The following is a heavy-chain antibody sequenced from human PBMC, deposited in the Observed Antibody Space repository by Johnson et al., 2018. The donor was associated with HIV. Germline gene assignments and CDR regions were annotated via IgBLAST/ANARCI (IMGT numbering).Heavy chain of an antibody. J-gene: IGHJ3*02. Sequence: QVQLMESGGGVVQPGRSLRLSCAASGFTFSSYAMHWVRQAPGKGLEWVAVISYDGSNKYYADSVKGRFTISRDNSKNTLYLQMNSLRAEDTAVYYCARDFGLFLGKDDAFDIWGQGTMVTVSS. CDR3: ARDFGLFLGKDDAFDI. CDR2: ISYDGSNK. D-gene: IGHD7-27*01. V-gene: IGHV3-30*04. CDR1: GFTFSSYA.